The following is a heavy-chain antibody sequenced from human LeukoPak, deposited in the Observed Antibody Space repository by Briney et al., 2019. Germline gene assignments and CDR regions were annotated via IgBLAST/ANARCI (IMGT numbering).Heavy chain of an antibody. CDR2: INPSGGIT. CDR3: ARGASSAYSDY. D-gene: IGHD3-22*01. V-gene: IGHV1-46*01. CDR1: GYTFTNFY. J-gene: IGHJ4*02. Sequence: GASVKVSCKASGYTFTNFYLHWVRQAPGQGLEWMGIINPSGGITNYAQKFQGRVTMTGDTSTSTVYMELSSLRYEDTAFYYCARGASSAYSDYWGQGTLVIVSS.